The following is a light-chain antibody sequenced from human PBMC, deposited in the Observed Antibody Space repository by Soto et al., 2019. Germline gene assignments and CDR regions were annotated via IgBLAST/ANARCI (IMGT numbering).Light chain of an antibody. CDR1: QSVSRSY. Sequence: EIVLTQSPGTLSLSPGERATLSCRASQSVSRSYLAWYQQKPGQAPRLLIYGESSRATGIPDRFSRSGSGTDFALTISRLEPEEFAVYDWQPYGSSYTFGQGTKLESK. CDR2: GES. CDR3: QPYGSSYT. J-gene: IGKJ2*01. V-gene: IGKV3-20*01.